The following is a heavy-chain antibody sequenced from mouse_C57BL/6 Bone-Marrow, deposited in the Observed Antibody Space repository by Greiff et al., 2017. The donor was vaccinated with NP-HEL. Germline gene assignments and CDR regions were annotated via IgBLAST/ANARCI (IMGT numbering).Heavy chain of an antibody. Sequence: DVKLQESGPGLVKPSQTLSLTCSVTGYSITSGYYWNWIRQFPGNKLEWMGYISYDGSNNYNPSLKNRISITRDTSKNQFFLKLNSVTTEDTATYYCARGGDYGNYDAMDYWGQGTSVTVSS. D-gene: IGHD2-1*01. CDR3: ARGGDYGNYDAMDY. J-gene: IGHJ4*01. CDR2: ISYDGSN. V-gene: IGHV3-6*01. CDR1: GYSITSGYY.